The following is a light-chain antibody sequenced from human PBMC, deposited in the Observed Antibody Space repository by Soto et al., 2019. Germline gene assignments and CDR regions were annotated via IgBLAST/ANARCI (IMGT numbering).Light chain of an antibody. V-gene: IGKV3-20*01. CDR3: QQCGGSPLFS. Sequence: EIVLPQSPDPMSLSPGESAPPSCTASESVTSSCLAWYQRKPGQAPRLLIHTTSTRSTDIPDRFSGSGSGTDFTLTISRLEPEDFAVYDCQQCGGSPLFSVGHGTKGDIK. CDR2: TTS. J-gene: IGKJ3*01. CDR1: ESVTSSC.